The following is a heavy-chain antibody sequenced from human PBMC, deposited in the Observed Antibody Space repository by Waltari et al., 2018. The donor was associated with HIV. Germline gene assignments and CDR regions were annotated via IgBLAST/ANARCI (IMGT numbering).Heavy chain of an antibody. CDR3: ARHTYSGVGGSDY. Sequence: QLQLQESGPGLVKPSETLSLTCIVYGGSIISDIYYWGWIRQPPGKGREWIGSIHYTGNTYYIPSLKSRLTMSADTSKNQFSLRLTSVTAADTAVYYCARHTYSGVGGSDYWGQGTLVTVSS. CDR2: IHYTGNT. D-gene: IGHD1-26*01. CDR1: GGSIISDIYY. V-gene: IGHV4-39*01. J-gene: IGHJ4*02.